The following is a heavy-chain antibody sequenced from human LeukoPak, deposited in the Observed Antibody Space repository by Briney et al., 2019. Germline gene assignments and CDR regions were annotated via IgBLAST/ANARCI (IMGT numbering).Heavy chain of an antibody. Sequence: ASVKVSCKASGGTFSSYAISWVRQAPGQGLEWMGGIIPIFGTANYAQKFQGRVTITADESTSTAYMELSSLRSDDTAVYYCAREVGSGSYYTYFDYWGQGTLVTVSS. CDR3: AREVGSGSYYTYFDY. D-gene: IGHD3-10*01. CDR1: GGTFSSYA. V-gene: IGHV1-69*13. CDR2: IIPIFGTA. J-gene: IGHJ4*02.